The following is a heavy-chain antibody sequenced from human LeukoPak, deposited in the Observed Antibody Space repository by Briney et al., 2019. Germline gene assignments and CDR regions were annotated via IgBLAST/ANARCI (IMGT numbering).Heavy chain of an antibody. J-gene: IGHJ4*02. CDR2: IWNNGNNR. CDR3: ARDSVGIPTDFDF. Sequence: GGSLRLSCAASGFMFSDYSMHWVRQAPGKGLEWVAVIWNNGNNRYADSVRGRFTISRDDSKSTLYLQMDSLRVDDTAVYFCARDSVGIPTDFDFWGQGTLVTVSS. D-gene: IGHD1-26*01. CDR1: GFMFSDYS. V-gene: IGHV3-33*01.